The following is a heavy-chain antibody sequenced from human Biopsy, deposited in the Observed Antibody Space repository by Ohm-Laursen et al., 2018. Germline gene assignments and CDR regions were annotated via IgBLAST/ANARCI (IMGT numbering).Heavy chain of an antibody. CDR2: ISSGGTTI. D-gene: IGHD4-23*01. J-gene: IGHJ6*02. V-gene: IGHV3-11*01. CDR1: GFPFSDYY. Sequence: SLRLSCAAFGFPFSDYYMRWIRQAPGMGLEWVSYISSGGTTIYYADSVKGRFTISRDNAKNSLYLQMNSLRADDTAVYYCARDTRWSPYHMDVWGQGTTVTVSS. CDR3: ARDTRWSPYHMDV.